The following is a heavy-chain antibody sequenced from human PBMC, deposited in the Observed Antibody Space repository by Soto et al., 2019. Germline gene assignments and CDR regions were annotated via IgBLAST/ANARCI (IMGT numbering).Heavy chain of an antibody. D-gene: IGHD3-10*01. J-gene: IGHJ4*02. CDR1: GYTFTSYA. CDR2: INAGNGNT. Sequence: QVQLVQSGAEVKKPGASVKVSCKASGYTFTSYAMHWVRQAPGQRLEWMGWINAGNGNTKYSQKFQGRVTITRDTTASTAYMQLSSRRSEETAVYYCARADSLGFGEPPAGYWGQGTLVTVSS. V-gene: IGHV1-3*01. CDR3: ARADSLGFGEPPAGY.